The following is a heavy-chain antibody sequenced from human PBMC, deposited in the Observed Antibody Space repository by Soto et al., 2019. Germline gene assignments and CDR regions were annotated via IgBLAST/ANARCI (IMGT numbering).Heavy chain of an antibody. J-gene: IGHJ6*03. D-gene: IGHD1-26*01. CDR1: GFTFDDYA. Sequence: EVQLVESGGGLVQPGRSLRLSCAASGFTFDDYAMHWVRQAPGKGLEWVSGISWNSGSIGYADSVKGRFTISRDNAKNSLYLPMSSLSAEDSTLYYWANSNPELRQQVYYYYRDVWGKGTTVTVS. CDR3: ANSNPELRQQVYYYYRDV. V-gene: IGHV3-9*01. CDR2: ISWNSGSI.